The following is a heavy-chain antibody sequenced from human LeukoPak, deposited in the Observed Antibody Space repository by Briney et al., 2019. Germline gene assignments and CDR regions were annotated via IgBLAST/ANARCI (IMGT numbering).Heavy chain of an antibody. CDR3: ARAQNVYDSSGYYSGFDY. J-gene: IGHJ4*02. CDR2: TYYRSKWYN. CDR1: GDSVSSNSAA. D-gene: IGHD3-22*01. Sequence: SQTLSLTCAISGDSVSSNSAAWNWIRQSPSRGLEWLGRTYYRSKWYNDYAVSVKSRITINPDTSKNQFSLQLNSVTPEDTAVYYCARAQNVYDSSGYYSGFDYWGQGTLVTVSS. V-gene: IGHV6-1*01.